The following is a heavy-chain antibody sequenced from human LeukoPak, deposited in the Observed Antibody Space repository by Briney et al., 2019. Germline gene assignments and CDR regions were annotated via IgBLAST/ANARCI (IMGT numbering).Heavy chain of an antibody. CDR2: IYYSGST. J-gene: IGHJ1*01. D-gene: IGHD2-21*02. Sequence: PSETLSLTCTVSGGSISSGGYYWSWIRQPPGKGLEWIGYIYYSGSTNYNPSLKSRVTISVDTSKNQFSLKLSSVTAADTAVYYCARAVVVTAITYFQHWGQGTLVTVSS. CDR3: ARAVVVTAITYFQH. V-gene: IGHV4-61*08. CDR1: GGSISSGGYY.